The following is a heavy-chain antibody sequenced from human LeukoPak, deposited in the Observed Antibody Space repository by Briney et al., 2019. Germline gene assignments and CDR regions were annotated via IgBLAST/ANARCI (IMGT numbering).Heavy chain of an antibody. V-gene: IGHV4-34*01. Sequence: SETLSLTCAVYGGSFSGYYWSWIRQPPGKGLEWIGEINHSGSTNYNPSLKSRVTISVDTSKNQFSLKLSSVTAADTAVYYCAREGAAESGAFDIWGQGTMVTVSS. CDR2: INHSGST. J-gene: IGHJ3*02. CDR1: GGSFSGYY. CDR3: AREGAAESGAFDI. D-gene: IGHD6-25*01.